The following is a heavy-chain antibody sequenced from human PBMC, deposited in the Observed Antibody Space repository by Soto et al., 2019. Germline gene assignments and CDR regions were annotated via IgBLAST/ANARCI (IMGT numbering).Heavy chain of an antibody. V-gene: IGHV3-7*02. Sequence: DVQLVESGGGLVQPGGSLRLSCVASGFTFSSYWMTWVRQAPGKGLEWVANIKKDRSEEKYVDSVKGRFTVSRDNGKNSMYLEMNSLRAEDTAVYYCAVSWYFGEFGLDVWGQGTRVTVSS. CDR2: IKKDRSEE. CDR3: AVSWYFGEFGLDV. CDR1: GFTFSSYW. J-gene: IGHJ4*02. D-gene: IGHD3-10*01.